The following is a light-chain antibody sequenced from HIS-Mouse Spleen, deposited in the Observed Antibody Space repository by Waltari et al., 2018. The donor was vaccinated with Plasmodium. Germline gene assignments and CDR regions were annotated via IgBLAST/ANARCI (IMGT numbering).Light chain of an antibody. CDR2: EGS. Sequence: QSALTQPASVSGSPGPSIPFSCTGTSSDVGSYTLVRWNQQHPGKAPKLMIYEGSKRPSGVSNRFSGSKSGNTASLTISGLQAEDEADYYCCSYAGSSTNWVFGGGTKLTVL. CDR3: CSYAGSSTNWV. V-gene: IGLV2-23*01. CDR1: SSDVGSYTL. J-gene: IGLJ3*02.